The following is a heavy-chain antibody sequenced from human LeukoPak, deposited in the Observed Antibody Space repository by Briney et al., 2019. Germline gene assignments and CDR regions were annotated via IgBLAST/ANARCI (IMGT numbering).Heavy chain of an antibody. CDR3: ARVRRFGELLHGYDAFDI. D-gene: IGHD3-10*01. Sequence: AASVKVSCKVSGYTLTELSMHWVRQAPGKGLEWMGGFDPEDGETIYAQKFQGRVTMTRDTSTSTVYMELSSLRSEDTAVYYCARVRRFGELLHGYDAFDIWGQGTMVTVSS. CDR1: GYTLTELS. V-gene: IGHV1-24*01. J-gene: IGHJ3*02. CDR2: FDPEDGET.